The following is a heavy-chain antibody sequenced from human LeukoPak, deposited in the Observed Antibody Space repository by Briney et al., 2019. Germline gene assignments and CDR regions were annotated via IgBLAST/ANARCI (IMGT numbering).Heavy chain of an antibody. D-gene: IGHD3-10*01. CDR1: GLTFSNSA. Sequence: GGSLRLSCVASGLTFSNSAMHWVRQAPGKGLEWVAIMSFDGSHERYGDSVKGRFTISRDNSKNTLYLQMNSLRAEDTAVYYCARSSGSSPPNFDYWGQGTLVTVSS. CDR3: ARSSGSSPPNFDY. J-gene: IGHJ4*02. CDR2: MSFDGSHE. V-gene: IGHV3-30*04.